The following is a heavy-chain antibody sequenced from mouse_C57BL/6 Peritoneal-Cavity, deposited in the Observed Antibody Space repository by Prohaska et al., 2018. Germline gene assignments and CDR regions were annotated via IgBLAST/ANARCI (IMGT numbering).Heavy chain of an antibody. V-gene: IGHV1-75*01. Sequence: QVQLQQSGPELVKPGASVKISCKASGYTFTDYYINWVKQRPGQGLEWIGWIFTGSGSTYYNEKFKGKATLTVDKSSSTAYMLLSSLTSEDSAVYFCARSVGYGYAYFDYWGQGTTLTVSS. CDR2: IFTGSGST. J-gene: IGHJ2*01. D-gene: IGHD2-2*01. CDR1: GYTFTDYY. CDR3: ARSVGYGYAYFDY.